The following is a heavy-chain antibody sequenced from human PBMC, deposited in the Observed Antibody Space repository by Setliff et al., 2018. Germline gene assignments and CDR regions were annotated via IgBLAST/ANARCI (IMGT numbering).Heavy chain of an antibody. J-gene: IGHJ4*02. CDR3: ARINFYVSSGYYYASDN. D-gene: IGHD3-22*01. V-gene: IGHV1-18*01. CDR2: INNYNMNT. CDR1: GYTFTNYG. Sequence: GASVKVSCKASGYTFTNYGINWVRQAPGQGLEWMGWINNYNMNTNYPQEFLGRVTMTTDTSTSTAYMELRSLRPDDTAVYYCARINFYVSSGYYYASDNWGQGTLVTVSS.